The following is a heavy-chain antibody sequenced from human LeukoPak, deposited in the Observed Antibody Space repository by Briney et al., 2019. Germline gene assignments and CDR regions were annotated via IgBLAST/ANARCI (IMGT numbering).Heavy chain of an antibody. CDR1: GFTFSSYS. CDR2: ISSSSSYI. D-gene: IGHD4-23*01. J-gene: IGHJ4*02. Sequence: GGSLRLSCAASGFTFSSYSMNWVRQAPGKGLEWVSSISSSSSYIYYADSVKGRFTISRDNAKNSLHLQMNSLRAEDTAVYYCARDYGGSSPFDSWGQGTLVTVSS. CDR3: ARDYGGSSPFDS. V-gene: IGHV3-21*01.